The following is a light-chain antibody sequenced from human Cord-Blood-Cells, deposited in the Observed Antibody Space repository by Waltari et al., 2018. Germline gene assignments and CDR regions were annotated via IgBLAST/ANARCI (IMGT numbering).Light chain of an antibody. V-gene: IGKV3-20*01. CDR3: QQYGSSPT. CDR1: QSVSSSY. CDR2: GAS. J-gene: IGKJ1*01. Sequence: TQSPGTLSLSPGERATLSCRASQSVSSSYLAWYQQKPGQAPRLLIYGASSRATGIPDRFSGGGSGTDFTLTISRLEPEDFAVYYCQQYGSSPTFGQGTKVEIK.